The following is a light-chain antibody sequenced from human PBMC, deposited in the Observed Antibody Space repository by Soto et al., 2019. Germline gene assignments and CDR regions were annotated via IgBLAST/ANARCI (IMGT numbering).Light chain of an antibody. CDR1: SSDVGGYNY. CDR3: CSYAGSSSFHVV. Sequence: QSALTQPASVSGSPGQSITISCTGTSSDVGGYNYVSWYQQHPGKAPKLMIYEGSQRPSGVSNRFSGSKSGNTASLTISGLQAEDEDDDYYCSYAGSSSFHVVFGGGTKLTVL. V-gene: IGLV2-23*03. CDR2: EGS. J-gene: IGLJ2*01.